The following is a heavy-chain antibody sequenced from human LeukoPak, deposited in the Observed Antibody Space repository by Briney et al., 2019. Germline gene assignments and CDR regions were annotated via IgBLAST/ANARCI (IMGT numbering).Heavy chain of an antibody. V-gene: IGHV4-34*01. D-gene: IGHD3-10*01. J-gene: IGHJ4*02. Sequence: PSETLSLTCAVYGGSFSGYYWSWIRQPPGKGLEWIGEINHSGSTNYNPSLKSRVTISVDTSKNQFSLKLSSVTAADTVVYYCARGRDGSGSSYFDYWGQGTLVTVSS. CDR3: ARGRDGSGSSYFDY. CDR1: GGSFSGYY. CDR2: INHSGST.